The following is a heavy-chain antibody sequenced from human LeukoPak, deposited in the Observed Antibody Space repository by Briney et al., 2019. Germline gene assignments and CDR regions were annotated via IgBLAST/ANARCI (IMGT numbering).Heavy chain of an antibody. CDR1: GFTFDDCA. CDR2: ISWNSGKI. Sequence: GGSLRLSCAASGFTFDDCAMHWVRQVPGKGLEWVSGISWNSGKIVYADSVKGRFAISRDNAKNSLYLQMNSLRTEDMALYYCVRDISATVTSEFSYWGQGTLVTVSS. CDR3: VRDISATVTSEFSY. V-gene: IGHV3-9*03. D-gene: IGHD4-17*01. J-gene: IGHJ4*02.